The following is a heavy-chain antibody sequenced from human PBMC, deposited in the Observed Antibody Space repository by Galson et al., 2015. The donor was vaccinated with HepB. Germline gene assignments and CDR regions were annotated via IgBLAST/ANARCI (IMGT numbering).Heavy chain of an antibody. CDR2: TYYRSKWYN. J-gene: IGHJ6*02. CDR1: GDSVSSNSAA. Sequence: CAISGDSVSSNSAAWNWIRQSPSRGLEWLGRTYYRSKWYNDYAVSVKSRITINPDTSKNQFSLQLNSVTPEDTAVYYCARDYGSGSSWYGYYYYYGMDVWGQGTTVTVSS. CDR3: ARDYGSGSSWYGYYYYYGMDV. V-gene: IGHV6-1*01. D-gene: IGHD6-13*01.